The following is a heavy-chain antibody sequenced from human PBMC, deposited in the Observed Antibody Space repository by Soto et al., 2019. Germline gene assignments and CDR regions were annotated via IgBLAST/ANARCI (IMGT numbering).Heavy chain of an antibody. CDR2: IWYDGSNK. CDR1: GFTFSSYG. V-gene: IGHV3-33*01. Sequence: AGGSLRLSCAASGFTFSSYGMHWVRQAPGKGLEWVAVIWYDGSNKYYADSVKGRFTISRDNSKNTLYLQMNSLRAEDTAVYFCARDIKDYYDSSGPDYWGQGTLVTVSS. D-gene: IGHD3-22*01. J-gene: IGHJ4*02. CDR3: ARDIKDYYDSSGPDY.